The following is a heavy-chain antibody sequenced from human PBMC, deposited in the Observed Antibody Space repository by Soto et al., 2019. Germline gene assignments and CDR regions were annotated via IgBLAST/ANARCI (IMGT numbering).Heavy chain of an antibody. CDR3: ASSTVEMATIYYYYGMDV. CDR1: GYSFTSYW. D-gene: IGHD5-12*01. V-gene: IGHV5-51*01. Sequence: ESLQISCKGSGYSFTSYWITWVRQMPGKGLEWMGIIYPGDSDTRYSPSFQGQVTISADKSISTAYLQWSSLKASDTAMYYCASSTVEMATIYYYYGMDVWGQGTTVTVSS. CDR2: IYPGDSDT. J-gene: IGHJ6*02.